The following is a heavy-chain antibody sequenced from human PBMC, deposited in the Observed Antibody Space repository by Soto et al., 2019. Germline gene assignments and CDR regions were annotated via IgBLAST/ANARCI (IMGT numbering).Heavy chain of an antibody. V-gene: IGHV4-59*01. CDR2: IDYSGST. CDR1: CGSISSYF. Sequence: SETLSLTCTVSCGSISSYFWSWIRQPPGKGLEWIGYIDYSGSTNYNPSLKSRVTISVDTSKNQFSLKLSSVTAADTAVYYCARDLGSFDPWGQGTLVTVSS. J-gene: IGHJ5*02. CDR3: ARDLGSFDP.